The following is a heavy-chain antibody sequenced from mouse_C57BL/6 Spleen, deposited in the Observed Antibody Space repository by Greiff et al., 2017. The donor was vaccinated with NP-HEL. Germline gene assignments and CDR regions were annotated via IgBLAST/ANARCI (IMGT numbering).Heavy chain of an antibody. Sequence: QVQLQQSGAELVKPGASVKLSCKASGYTFTSYWMHWVKQRPGQGLEWIGMIHPNSGSTNYNEKFKSKATLTVDKSSSTAYMQLSSLTSEDSAVYYCARVSDSNYWFAYWGQGTLVTVSA. J-gene: IGHJ3*01. CDR1: GYTFTSYW. CDR2: IHPNSGST. D-gene: IGHD2-5*01. CDR3: ARVSDSNYWFAY. V-gene: IGHV1-64*01.